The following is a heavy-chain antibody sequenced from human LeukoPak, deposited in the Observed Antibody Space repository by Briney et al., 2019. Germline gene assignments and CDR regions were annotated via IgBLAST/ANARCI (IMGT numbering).Heavy chain of an antibody. D-gene: IGHD3-22*01. J-gene: IGHJ4*02. CDR3: ARVRGYYDSSESFDY. CDR2: INPNSGGT. CDR1: GYTFTGYY. Sequence: GASVKVSCKASGYTFTGYYIHWVRQAPGQGLEWMGRINPNSGGTNYAQKFQGRVTMTRDTSISTAYMELSRLRSDDTAVYYCARVRGYYDSSESFDYWGQGTLVTVSS. V-gene: IGHV1-2*06.